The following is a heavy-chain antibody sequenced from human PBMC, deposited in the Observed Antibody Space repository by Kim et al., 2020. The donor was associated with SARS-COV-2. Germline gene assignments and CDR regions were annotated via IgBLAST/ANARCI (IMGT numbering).Heavy chain of an antibody. CDR2: IYYSGST. J-gene: IGHJ5*02. Sequence: SETLSLTCTVSGGSISSSSYYWGWIRQPPGKGLEWIGSIYYSGSTYYNPSLKSRVTISVDTSKNQFSLKLSSVTAAATAVYYCASLITMIARGFDPWGQGTLVTVSS. CDR1: GGSISSSSYY. CDR3: ASLITMIARGFDP. V-gene: IGHV4-39*01. D-gene: IGHD3-22*01.